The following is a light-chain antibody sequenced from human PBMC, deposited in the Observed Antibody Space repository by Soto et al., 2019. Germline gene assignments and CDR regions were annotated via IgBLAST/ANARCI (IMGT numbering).Light chain of an antibody. V-gene: IGKV1-5*03. Sequence: DIQMTQSPSTLSGSVGDRVTITCRASQTISSWLAWYQQKPGKAPKLLIYKASTLKSGVPSRFSGSGSGADFTLTISSLQPEDFATYYCQQTNSFPWTFGQGTKVAIK. CDR2: KAS. CDR3: QQTNSFPWT. J-gene: IGKJ1*01. CDR1: QTISSW.